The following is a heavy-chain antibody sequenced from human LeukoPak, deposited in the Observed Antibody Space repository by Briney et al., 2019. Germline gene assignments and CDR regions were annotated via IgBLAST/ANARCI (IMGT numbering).Heavy chain of an antibody. J-gene: IGHJ6*02. CDR1: GFTFSSYS. CDR2: ITASGTAM. D-gene: IGHD4-17*01. V-gene: IGHV3-48*02. Sequence: GGSLRLSCAASGFTFSSYSMNWVRQAPGKGLEWVSHITASGTAMFYADSVKGRFTISRDNAKNSLYLQMNSLRDEDTAVYYCARRGELTVTTYRGDYYYGMDVWGQGTTVTVSS. CDR3: ARRGELTVTTYRGDYYYGMDV.